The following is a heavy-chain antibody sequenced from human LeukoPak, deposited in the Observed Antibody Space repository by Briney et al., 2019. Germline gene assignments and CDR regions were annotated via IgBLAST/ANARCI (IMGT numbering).Heavy chain of an antibody. CDR2: IYTSGST. D-gene: IGHD1-26*01. J-gene: IGHJ2*01. Sequence: SETLSLTCTVSGGSISSYYWSWIRQPAGKGLEWIGRIYTSGSTNYNPSLKSRVTMSVDTSKNQFSLKLSSVTAADTAMYYCARDRQSGSYPLYWYFDLWGRGTLVTVSS. CDR1: GGSISSYY. V-gene: IGHV4-4*07. CDR3: ARDRQSGSYPLYWYFDL.